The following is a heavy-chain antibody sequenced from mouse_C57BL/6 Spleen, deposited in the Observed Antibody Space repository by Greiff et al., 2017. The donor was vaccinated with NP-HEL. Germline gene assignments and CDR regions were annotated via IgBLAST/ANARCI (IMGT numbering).Heavy chain of an antibody. Sequence: QVQLQQPGAELVMPGASVKLSCKASGYTFTSYWMHWVKQRPGQGLEWIGEIDPSDSYTNYNQKFNGKSTLTVDKSSSTAYMQLSSLTSEDSAVYYCANYYGGYFDVWGTGTTVTVSS. CDR2: IDPSDSYT. J-gene: IGHJ1*03. V-gene: IGHV1-69*01. CDR3: ANYYGGYFDV. D-gene: IGHD1-1*01. CDR1: GYTFTSYW.